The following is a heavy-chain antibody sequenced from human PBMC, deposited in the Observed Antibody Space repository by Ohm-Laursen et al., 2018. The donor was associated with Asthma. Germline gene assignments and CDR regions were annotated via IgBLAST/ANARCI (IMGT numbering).Heavy chain of an antibody. CDR1: GYSFSLYS. CDR3: AKGPYEAANFYFDH. CDR2: ISTASTFI. Sequence: SLRLSCAASGYSFSLYSIHWIRQAPGKGLQWVASISTASTFIYYADSVRGRFTTSRDNAKNLVYLQMDSLRVDDTALYYCAKGPYEAANFYFDHWGQGTLVSVSA. D-gene: IGHD1-1*01. J-gene: IGHJ4*02. V-gene: IGHV3-21*01.